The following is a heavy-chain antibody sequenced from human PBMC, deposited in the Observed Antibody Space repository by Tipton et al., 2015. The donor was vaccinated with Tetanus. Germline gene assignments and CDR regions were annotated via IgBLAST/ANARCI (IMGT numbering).Heavy chain of an antibody. J-gene: IGHJ4*02. D-gene: IGHD3-22*01. CDR3: ASTNYDSSGYYHTFDY. CDR2: IYYSGST. CDR1: GGSISSGDYY. V-gene: IGHV4-30-4*01. Sequence: TLSLTCTVSGGSISSGDYYWSWIRQPPGKGLEWIGYIYYSGSTYYNPSLKSRVTISVDTSKNQFSLKLSSVTAADTAVHYCASTNYDSSGYYHTFDYWGQGTLVTVSS.